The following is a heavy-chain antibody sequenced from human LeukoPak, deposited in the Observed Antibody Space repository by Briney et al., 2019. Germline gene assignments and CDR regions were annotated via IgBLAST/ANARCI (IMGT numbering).Heavy chain of an antibody. J-gene: IGHJ5*02. CDR2: IYYSGST. CDR3: AASLWFGELYDIDP. D-gene: IGHD3-10*01. Sequence: SETLSLTCTVSGGSISSSSYYWGWIRQPPGKGLEWIGSIYYSGSTYYNPSLKSRVTISVDTSKNQFSLKLSSVTAADTAVYYCAASLWFGELYDIDPWGQGTLVTVS. CDR1: GGSISSSSYY. V-gene: IGHV4-39*01.